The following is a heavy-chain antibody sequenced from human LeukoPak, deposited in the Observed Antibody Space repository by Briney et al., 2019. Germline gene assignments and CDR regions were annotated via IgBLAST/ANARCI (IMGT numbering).Heavy chain of an antibody. D-gene: IGHD3-10*01. J-gene: IGHJ4*02. V-gene: IGHV3-23*01. CDR1: GFTFTSYA. CDR2: ITGQSETI. Sequence: PGGSLRLSCAASGFTFTSYAMTWVRQAPGKGLEWVSTITGQSETIWYADSVKGRFTISRDKSKNTVYLQMNSLRAEDTATYYCAKSKGSGTYCFDYWGQGGLVTVSS. CDR3: AKSKGSGTYCFDY.